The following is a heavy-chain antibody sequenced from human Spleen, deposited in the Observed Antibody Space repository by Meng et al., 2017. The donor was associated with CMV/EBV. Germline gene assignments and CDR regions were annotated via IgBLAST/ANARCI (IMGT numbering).Heavy chain of an antibody. J-gene: IGHJ4*02. CDR2: IKPDGSEN. Sequence: GESLKISCAASGFAFSGTWMGWVRQGPGKGLEWVANIKPDGSENWSTDSVKGRFTISRDNAKNSLFLQMNSLRADDTAVYFCATLGFRRIDYWGQGTLVTVSS. CDR1: GFAFSGTW. V-gene: IGHV3-7*01. D-gene: IGHD5-18*01. CDR3: ATLGFRRIDY.